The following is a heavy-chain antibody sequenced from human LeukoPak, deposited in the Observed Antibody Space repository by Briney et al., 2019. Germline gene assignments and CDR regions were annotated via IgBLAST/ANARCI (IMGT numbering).Heavy chain of an antibody. D-gene: IGHD4-17*01. CDR3: ARGGTVTYDY. V-gene: IGHV4-61*01. J-gene: IGHJ4*02. Sequence: SETLSLTCTVSGGSVSSGSYYWSWIRQPAGKGLEWIEYIYYSGSTNYNPSLKSRVTISVDTSKNQFSLKLSSVTAADTAVYYCARGGTVTYDYWGQGTLVTVSS. CDR2: IYYSGST. CDR1: GGSVSSGSYY.